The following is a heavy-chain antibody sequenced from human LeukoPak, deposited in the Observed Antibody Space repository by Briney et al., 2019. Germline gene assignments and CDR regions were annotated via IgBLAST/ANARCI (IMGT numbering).Heavy chain of an antibody. D-gene: IGHD2-15*01. CDR2: ITYDGYYK. Sequence: QPGRSLRLSCAASGFTFSNYGMHWVRQAPGKGLEWVALITYDGYYKYYADSVKGRFTISRDNSKNMYLQMNSLRAEDTAVYYCALPPTPYYYYGMDVWGQGTTVTVSS. V-gene: IGHV3-30*03. J-gene: IGHJ6*02. CDR1: GFTFSNYG. CDR3: ALPPTPYYYYGMDV.